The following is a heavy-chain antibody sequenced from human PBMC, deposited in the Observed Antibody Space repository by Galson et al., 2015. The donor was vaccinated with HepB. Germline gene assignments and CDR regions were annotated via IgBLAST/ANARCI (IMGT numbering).Heavy chain of an antibody. CDR1: GFTFSSYA. Sequence: SLRLSCAASGFTFSSYAMSWVRQAPGKGLEWVSGITDSAGSYADSVKGRFTIPRDNSKNTLYLQMNGLRAEDTALYYCAKDASYDFWGGCIDYWGQGTLVTVSS. CDR3: AKDASYDFWGGCIDY. D-gene: IGHD3-3*01. J-gene: IGHJ4*02. V-gene: IGHV3-23*01. CDR2: ITDSAG.